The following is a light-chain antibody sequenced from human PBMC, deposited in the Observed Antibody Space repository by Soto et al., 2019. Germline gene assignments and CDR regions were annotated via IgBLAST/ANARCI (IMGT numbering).Light chain of an antibody. CDR2: DN. J-gene: IGLJ1*01. V-gene: IGLV1-40*01. Sequence: VLTQPPSVSGAPGQRGTISCTGSSSNIGAGYDVHWYQQLPGAAPKLLIYDNHRPSGVPDRFSGSKSGTSASLAISGLQPEDEADYCCAAWDDSLNEYVFGDGTKVTVL. CDR1: SSNIGAGYD. CDR3: AAWDDSLNEYV.